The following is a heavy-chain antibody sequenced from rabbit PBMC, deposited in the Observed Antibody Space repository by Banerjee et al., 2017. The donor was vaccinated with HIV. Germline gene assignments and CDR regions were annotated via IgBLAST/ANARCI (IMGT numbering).Heavy chain of an antibody. CDR3: ARDDGSSNYIDRLGL. V-gene: IGHV1S40*01. Sequence: QSLEESGGGLVQPEGSLTLTCTASGFSFSSSYYMCWVRQAPGKGPEWIACIYGGSSGSTYYASWAKGRFTISKTSSTTVTLQMTSLTAADTATYFCARDDGSSNYIDRLGLWGPGTLVTVS. CDR1: GFSFSSSYY. CDR2: IYGGSSGST. J-gene: IGHJ6*01. D-gene: IGHD8-1*01.